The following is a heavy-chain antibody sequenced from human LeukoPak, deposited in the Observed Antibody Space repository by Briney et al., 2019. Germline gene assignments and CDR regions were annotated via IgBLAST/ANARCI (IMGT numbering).Heavy chain of an antibody. D-gene: IGHD3-9*01. CDR3: ARDQGRIPASFDPLDY. J-gene: IGHJ4*02. CDR2: ISWNSGSI. Sequence: GGSLRLSCAASGFTFDDYAMHWVRQAPGKGLEWVSGISWNSGSIGYADSVKGRFTISRDNAKNSLYLQMNSLRVEDTAVYFCARDQGRIPASFDPLDYWGQGTLVTVSS. CDR1: GFTFDDYA. V-gene: IGHV3-9*01.